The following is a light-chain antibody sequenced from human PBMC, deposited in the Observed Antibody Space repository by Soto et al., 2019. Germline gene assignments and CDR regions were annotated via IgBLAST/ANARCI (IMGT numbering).Light chain of an antibody. CDR2: GAS. Sequence: EILMTQSQPTLSVTPGERATLSCRASQSVSSNLAWYQQKPGQAPRLLIYGASTRATGIPARFSGSGSGTEFTLTISSLQSEDFAVYYCQQYNNCIPWKLGQGTKVDIK. CDR1: QSVSSN. CDR3: QQYNNCIPWK. V-gene: IGKV3-15*01. J-gene: IGKJ1*01.